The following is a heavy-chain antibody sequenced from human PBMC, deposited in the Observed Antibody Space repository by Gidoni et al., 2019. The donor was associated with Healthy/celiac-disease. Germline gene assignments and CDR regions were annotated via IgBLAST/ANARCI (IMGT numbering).Heavy chain of an antibody. D-gene: IGHD2-15*01. CDR3: ARERVWGYCSGGSCSSYYYYYGMDV. J-gene: IGHJ6*02. CDR1: GGSISSGSYY. Sequence: QVQLQESGPGLVKPSQTLSLTCTVSGGSISSGSYYWSWIRQPAGKGLGWIGRIYTSGSTNYNPSLKSRVTMSVDTSKNQFSLKLSSVTAADTAVYYCARERVWGYCSGGSCSSYYYYYGMDVWGQGTTVTVSS. CDR2: IYTSGST. V-gene: IGHV4-61*02.